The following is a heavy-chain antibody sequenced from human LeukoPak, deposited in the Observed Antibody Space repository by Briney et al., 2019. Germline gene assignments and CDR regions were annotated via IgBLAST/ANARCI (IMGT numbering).Heavy chain of an antibody. CDR1: GGSIKTYY. CDR3: AAGSRPYYFYYMAV. V-gene: IGHV4-59*08. Sequence: SETLSLTCTVSGGSIKTYYWSWSRQSPGKGLEWIGSMSYSGTSNYIPSLKSRVSMTIDISKNQFSLKLTSVTAADTALYFCAAGSRPYYFYYMAVWGTGTTVTVSS. J-gene: IGHJ6*03. CDR2: MSYSGTS.